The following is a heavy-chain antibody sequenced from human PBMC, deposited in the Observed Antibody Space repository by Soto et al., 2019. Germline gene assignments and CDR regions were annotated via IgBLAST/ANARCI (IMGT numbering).Heavy chain of an antibody. CDR2: IYYTGST. J-gene: IGHJ4*02. CDR1: GGSISSGDYY. CDR3: ARVGATVKSQALGFDH. Sequence: PSETLYLTCTVSGGSISSGDYYWSWIRQPPGKGLEWIGYIYYTGSTNYNASLKSQVTMSLDTSKNQFSLMLTSVTAADTAVYNCARVGATVKSQALGFDHWGQGILGTVSP. V-gene: IGHV4-61*08. D-gene: IGHD4-17*01.